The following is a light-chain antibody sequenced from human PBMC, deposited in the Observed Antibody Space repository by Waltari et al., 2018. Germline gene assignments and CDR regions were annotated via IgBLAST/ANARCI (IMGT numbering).Light chain of an antibody. J-gene: IGLJ2*01. V-gene: IGLV1-47*01. CDR2: ATD. CDR1: SSNTVNNH. CDR3: AAWDDSRSVV. Sequence: QSLLTQSPSASGTPGQRVSISCSGSSSNTVNNHVYCYQHFPGTAPRLLIYATDRRPSGVPERFSASKSGTSASLAISGLRSEDEADYYCAAWDDSRSVVFGGGTRLTVL.